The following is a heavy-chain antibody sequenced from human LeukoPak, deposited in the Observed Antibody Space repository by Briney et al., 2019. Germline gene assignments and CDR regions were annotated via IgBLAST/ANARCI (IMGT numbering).Heavy chain of an antibody. CDR3: ARGSPGIAVAGKYFDY. Sequence: KPSETLSLTCAVYGGSFSGYYWSWIRQPPGKGLEWIGEINHSGSTNYNPSLKSRVTISVDTSKNQFSLKLSSVTAADTAVYYCARGSPGIAVAGKYFDYWGRGTLVTVSS. V-gene: IGHV4-34*01. CDR1: GGSFSGYY. CDR2: INHSGST. D-gene: IGHD6-19*01. J-gene: IGHJ4*02.